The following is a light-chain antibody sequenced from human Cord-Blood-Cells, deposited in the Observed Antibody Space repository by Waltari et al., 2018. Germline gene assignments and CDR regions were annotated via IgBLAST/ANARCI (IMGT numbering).Light chain of an antibody. CDR2: WAS. CDR1: QSVLYSSNNKNY. CDR3: QQYYSTPYS. V-gene: IGKV4-1*01. Sequence: DIVMTQSPDSLALALGVRATINCKSSQSVLYSSNNKNYSAWYHHKPGQPPKLLIYWASTRESGVPDRFSGSGSGTDFTLTISSLQAEDVAVYYCQQYYSTPYSFGQGTKLEIK. J-gene: IGKJ2*03.